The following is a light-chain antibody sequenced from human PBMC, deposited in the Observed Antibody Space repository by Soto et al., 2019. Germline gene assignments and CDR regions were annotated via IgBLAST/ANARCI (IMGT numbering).Light chain of an antibody. CDR2: NAF. J-gene: IGKJ4*01. V-gene: IGKV1-17*01. CDR1: QDIGND. Sequence: DLQMTQSPSSLSASVGDRVTITCRTSQDIGNDLAWFRQTPGKAPKRLIYNAFTLQSGVPSRFSGSGSGTEFTLTISSLQPEDFATYYCLQHNNYPLTFGGGTKVEIK. CDR3: LQHNNYPLT.